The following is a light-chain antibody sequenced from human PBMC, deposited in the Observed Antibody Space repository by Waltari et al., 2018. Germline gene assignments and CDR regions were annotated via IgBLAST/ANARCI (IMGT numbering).Light chain of an antibody. CDR1: SSNIGASNF. Sequence: QSALTQPASVSGSPGPSHTIPCTGTSSNIGASNFVSWYQKHPGQDTKVMIYDVNNWPSGVSSRFSGSKSGTTASLTISGLQAEDEADYYCSSYTTGSTRYVFGSGTKVTVL. J-gene: IGLJ1*01. V-gene: IGLV2-14*03. CDR3: SSYTTGSTRYV. CDR2: DVN.